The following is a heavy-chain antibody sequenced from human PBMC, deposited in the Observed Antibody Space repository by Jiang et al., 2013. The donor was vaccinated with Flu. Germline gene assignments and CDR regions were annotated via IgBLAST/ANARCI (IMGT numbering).Heavy chain of an antibody. Sequence: GPGLVKPSQTLSLTCTVSGGSISSGDYYWSWIRQPPGKGLEWIGYIYYSGSTYYNPSLKSRVTISVDTSKNQFSLKLSSVTAADTAVYYCARAGRVGYCSGGSCYGALDWFDPWGQGTLVTVSS. CDR1: GGSISSGDYY. D-gene: IGHD2-15*01. V-gene: IGHV4-30-4*01. CDR2: IYYSGST. J-gene: IGHJ5*02. CDR3: ARAGRVGYCSGGSCYGALDWFDP.